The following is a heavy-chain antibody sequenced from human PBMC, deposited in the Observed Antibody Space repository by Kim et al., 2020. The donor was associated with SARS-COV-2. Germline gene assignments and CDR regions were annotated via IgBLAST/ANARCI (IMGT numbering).Heavy chain of an antibody. Sequence: SETLSLTCAVYGGSFSGYYWSWIRQPPGKGLEWIGEINHSGSTNYNPSLKSRVTISVDTSKNQFSLKLSSVTAADTAVYYCAREPYCSSTSCYAATTRDPLDYWGQGTLVTVSS. D-gene: IGHD2-2*01. CDR3: AREPYCSSTSCYAATTRDPLDY. CDR2: INHSGST. J-gene: IGHJ4*02. CDR1: GGSFSGYY. V-gene: IGHV4-34*01.